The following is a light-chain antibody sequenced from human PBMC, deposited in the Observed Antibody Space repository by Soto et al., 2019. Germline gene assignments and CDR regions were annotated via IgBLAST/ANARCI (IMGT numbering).Light chain of an antibody. J-gene: IGKJ1*01. V-gene: IGKV1-5*03. CDR3: QKCNNYPWT. CDR2: KAS. CDR1: QSISSW. Sequence: DIQMTQSPSTLSASVGDRVTITCRASQSISSWLAWYQQKPGKAPKLLNYKASSLESGVPSRLSGSGSGTEFTLTISSLQPDDFATDYCQKCNNYPWTFGQGTRVEIK.